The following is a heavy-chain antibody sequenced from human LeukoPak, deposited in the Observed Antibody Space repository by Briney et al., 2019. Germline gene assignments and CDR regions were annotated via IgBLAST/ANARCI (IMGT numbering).Heavy chain of an antibody. V-gene: IGHV3-30*02. CDR2: IPYGGSNT. Sequence: PGGFLRLSCAASGFTFSRCGMHWVRQAPGMGLEWVAFIPYGGSNTYYADSVKGRFTISRDNSKNTVYLQMNSLRADDTAVYYCAKGVGGSANYYYMDVWGKGTTVTVSS. CDR3: AKGVGGSANYYYMDV. J-gene: IGHJ6*03. D-gene: IGHD3-10*01. CDR1: GFTFSRCG.